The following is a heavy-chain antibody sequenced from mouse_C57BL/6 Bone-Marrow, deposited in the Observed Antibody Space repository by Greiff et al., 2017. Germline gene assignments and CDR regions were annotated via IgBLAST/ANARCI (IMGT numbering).Heavy chain of an antibody. Sequence: QVQLQQPGAELVKPGASVKLSCKASGYTFTSYGMHWVKQRPGQGLEWIGMIHPNSGSTNYNEKFKSKATLTVDKSSSTAYMQLTSLASEDSADYYCTGERGTTVVARSYLDYWGQGTTLTVSS. J-gene: IGHJ2*01. CDR2: IHPNSGST. CDR3: TGERGTTVVARSYLDY. V-gene: IGHV1-64*01. CDR1: GYTFTSYG. D-gene: IGHD1-1*01.